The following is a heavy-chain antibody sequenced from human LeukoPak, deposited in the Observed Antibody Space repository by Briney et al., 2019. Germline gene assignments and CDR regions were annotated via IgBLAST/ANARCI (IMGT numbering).Heavy chain of an antibody. V-gene: IGHV3-21*01. D-gene: IGHD3-16*01. CDR3: ARGGGPDWFDP. Sequence: GGSLRLSCAASGFTFSSYSMNWVRQAPGKGLEGVSSISSSSSYIYYADSVKGRFTISRDNAKNSLYLQMNSLRAEDTAVYYCARGGGPDWFDPWGQGTLVTVSS. J-gene: IGHJ5*02. CDR1: GFTFSSYS. CDR2: ISSSSSYI.